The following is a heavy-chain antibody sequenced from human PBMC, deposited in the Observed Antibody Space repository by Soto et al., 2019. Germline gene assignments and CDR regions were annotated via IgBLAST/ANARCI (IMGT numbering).Heavy chain of an antibody. V-gene: IGHV2-5*02. CDR3: APRRYGDYIEYYFDY. Sequence: QITFKESVPSLVNPTQTLTLTCIFSGFSLSSSGVGGGWIRQPPGKALEWLALIYWDDDERYSPSLKSRLTITTDNTNKQVVLTMTDMDPVDTATYYCAPRRYGDYIEYYFDYWGQGTLVTVSS. D-gene: IGHD4-17*01. CDR2: IYWDDDE. CDR1: GFSLSSSGVG. J-gene: IGHJ4*02.